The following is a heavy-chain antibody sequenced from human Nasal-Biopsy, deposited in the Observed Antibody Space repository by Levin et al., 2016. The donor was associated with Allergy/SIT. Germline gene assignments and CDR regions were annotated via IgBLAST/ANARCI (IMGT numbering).Heavy chain of an antibody. Sequence: SETLSLTCAVSGGSISSDGYSWNWIRQTPGKRLEWIGYIYSSGSTYYNPSLKSRVTISADMSKNQFSLKLGSVTAADTAVYYCAREWSGYNNSIGYYSIGLHIWGQGTTITVSA. CDR2: IYSSGST. CDR1: GGSISSDGYS. J-gene: IGHJ3*02. D-gene: IGHD5-24*01. CDR3: AREWSGYNNSIGYYSIGLHI. V-gene: IGHV4-30-4*07.